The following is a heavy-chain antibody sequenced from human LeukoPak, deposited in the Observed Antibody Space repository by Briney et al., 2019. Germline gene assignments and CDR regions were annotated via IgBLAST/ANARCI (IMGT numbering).Heavy chain of an antibody. V-gene: IGHV4-59*01. CDR2: IYYSGST. CDR3: ARNGALRSSWYSAYYYYMDV. CDR1: GGSISSYY. D-gene: IGHD6-13*01. J-gene: IGHJ6*03. Sequence: SETLSLTCTVSGGSISSYYWSWIRQPPGKGLEWIGYIYYSGSTNYNPSLKSRVTISVDTSKNQFSLKLSSVTAADTAVYYCARNGALRSSWYSAYYYYMDVWGKGTTVTISS.